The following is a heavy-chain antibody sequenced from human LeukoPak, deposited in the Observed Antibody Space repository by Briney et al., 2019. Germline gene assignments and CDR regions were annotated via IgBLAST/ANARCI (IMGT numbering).Heavy chain of an antibody. V-gene: IGHV6-1*01. CDR3: ARDRYDYIWGSYRRSGAFDI. D-gene: IGHD3-16*02. J-gene: IGHJ3*02. Sequence: SQTLSLTCAISGDSVSSNSAAWNRIRQSPSRGREWMGRTYYRSKWYNDYAVSVKSRITINPDTSKNQFSLQLNSVTPEDTAVYYCARDRYDYIWGSYRRSGAFDIWGQGTMVTVSS. CDR2: TYYRSKWYN. CDR1: GDSVSSNSAA.